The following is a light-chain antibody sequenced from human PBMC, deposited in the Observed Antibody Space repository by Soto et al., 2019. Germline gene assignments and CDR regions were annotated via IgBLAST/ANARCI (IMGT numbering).Light chain of an antibody. V-gene: IGKV3-11*01. Sequence: EIVLTQSPAPLSLSPGERATLSCRASQSVSSYLAWYQQKPGQAPRLLIYDASNRATGIPARFSGSGSGTDFTLTISSLEPEDFEVYDCQQRSNWPQTFGPGTKVDIK. CDR1: QSVSSY. CDR2: DAS. J-gene: IGKJ3*01. CDR3: QQRSNWPQT.